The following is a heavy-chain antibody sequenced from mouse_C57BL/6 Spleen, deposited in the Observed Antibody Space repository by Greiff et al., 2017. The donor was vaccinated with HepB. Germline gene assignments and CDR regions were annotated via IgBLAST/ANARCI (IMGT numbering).Heavy chain of an antibody. V-gene: IGHV7-3*01. CDR3: ARVSIYDGYSLYAMDY. D-gene: IGHD2-3*01. CDR1: GFTFTDYY. Sequence: EVQWVESGGGLVQPGGSLSLSCAASGFTFTDYYMSWVRQPPGKALEWLGFIRNKANGYTTEYSASVKGRFTISRDNSQSILYLQMNALRAEDSATYYCARVSIYDGYSLYAMDYWGQGTSVTVSS. CDR2: IRNKANGYTT. J-gene: IGHJ4*01.